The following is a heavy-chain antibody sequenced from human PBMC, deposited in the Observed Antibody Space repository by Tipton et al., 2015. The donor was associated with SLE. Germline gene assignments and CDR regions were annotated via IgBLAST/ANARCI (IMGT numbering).Heavy chain of an antibody. CDR3: ARDEHGARGRHH. CDR2: ISTHSVDS. D-gene: IGHD1/OR15-1a*01. Sequence: QVQLVQSGAEVKKAGASVKVSCKASGYTFTDYTFSWVRQAPGQGLEWMGWISTHSVDSNYAQNLQGRVTMTTDTSTSTAYMELRSLRSDDTAVYYCARDEHGARGRHHWGLGTLVIVSS. V-gene: IGHV1-18*01. J-gene: IGHJ5*02. CDR1: GYTFTDYT.